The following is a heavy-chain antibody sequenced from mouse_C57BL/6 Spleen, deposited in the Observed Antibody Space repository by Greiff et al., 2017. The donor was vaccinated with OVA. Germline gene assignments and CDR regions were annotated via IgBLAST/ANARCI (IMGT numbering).Heavy chain of an antibody. D-gene: IGHD2-1*01. Sequence: QVQLQQSGAELVKPGASVKISCKASGYTFTDYDINWVKQRPGQGLEWIGKIGPGSGSTYYNEKFKGKATRTADKSSSTAYMQLSRLTSEDSAVCSCARCCNLYYAMDYWGQGTSVTVSS. CDR2: IGPGSGST. CDR1: GYTFTDYD. V-gene: IGHV1-77*01. J-gene: IGHJ4*01. CDR3: ARCCNLYYAMDY.